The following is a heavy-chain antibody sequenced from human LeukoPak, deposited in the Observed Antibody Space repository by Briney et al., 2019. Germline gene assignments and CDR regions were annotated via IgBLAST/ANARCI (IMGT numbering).Heavy chain of an antibody. CDR1: GGTFSSYT. J-gene: IGHJ4*02. D-gene: IGHD3-9*01. CDR3: ARDLSYDILTGDFDY. CDR2: IIPILGIA. V-gene: IGHV1-69*04. Sequence: ASVKVSCKXSGGTFSSYTISWVRQAPGQGLERMGRIIPILGIANYAQKFQGRVTITADKSTSTAYMELSSLRSEDTAVYYCARDLSYDILTGDFDYWGQGTLVTVSS.